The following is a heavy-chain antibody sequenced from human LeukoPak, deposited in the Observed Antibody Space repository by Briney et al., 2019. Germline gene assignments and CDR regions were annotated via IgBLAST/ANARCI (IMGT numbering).Heavy chain of an antibody. CDR2: ISSGAGTT. Sequence: GGSLRLSCAASGFTFSNYAMSWVRQVPGKWLEWVSAISSGAGTTGYADSVKGRSTISRVNSKSTIYLQMNSLRAEDTAVYYCAKDLEQSYSGWSASYDAWGQGTLVTVSS. J-gene: IGHJ5*02. CDR1: GFTFSNYA. D-gene: IGHD6-19*01. CDR3: AKDLEQSYSGWSASYDA. V-gene: IGHV3-23*01.